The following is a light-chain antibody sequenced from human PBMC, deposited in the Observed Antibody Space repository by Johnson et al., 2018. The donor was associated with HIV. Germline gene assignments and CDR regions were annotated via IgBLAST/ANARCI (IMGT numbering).Light chain of an antibody. CDR3: GTWDSSLSAYV. CDR2: ENN. J-gene: IGLJ1*01. Sequence: QSVLTQSPSVSAAPGQKVTISCSGSSSNIGNNYISWYQQRPGTAPKLLIYENNKRPSGSPDRFSGSKSGTSATLGITGLQTGDEADYYCGTWDSSLSAYVFGTGTKVTVL. V-gene: IGLV1-51*02. CDR1: SSNIGNNY.